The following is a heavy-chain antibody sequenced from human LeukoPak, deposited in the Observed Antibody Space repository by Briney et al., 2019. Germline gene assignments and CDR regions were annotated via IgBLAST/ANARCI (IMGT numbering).Heavy chain of an antibody. Sequence: SVKVSCKASGGTFSSYAISWVRQAPGQGLEWMGGIIPIFGTANYAQKFQGRVTMTRDTSISTAYMELSRLTSDDTAVYYCARVGFCTKGVCYSFDYWGQGTLVTVSS. CDR1: GGTFSSYA. V-gene: IGHV1-69*05. D-gene: IGHD2-8*01. J-gene: IGHJ4*02. CDR3: ARVGFCTKGVCYSFDY. CDR2: IIPIFGTA.